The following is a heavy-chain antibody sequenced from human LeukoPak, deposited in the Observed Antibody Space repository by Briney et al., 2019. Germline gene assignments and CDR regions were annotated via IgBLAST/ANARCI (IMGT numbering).Heavy chain of an antibody. CDR2: INHSGST. J-gene: IGHJ6*03. V-gene: IGHV4-34*01. CDR3: ARGYYSNYYYYYMDV. Sequence: SETLSLTCAVYGGSFSGYYWSWIRQPPGKGLEWIGEINHSGSTNYNPSLKSRVTISVDTSKNQFSLKLSSVTAADTAVYYCARGYYSNYYYYYMDVWGQGTTVTISS. D-gene: IGHD4-11*01. CDR1: GGSFSGYY.